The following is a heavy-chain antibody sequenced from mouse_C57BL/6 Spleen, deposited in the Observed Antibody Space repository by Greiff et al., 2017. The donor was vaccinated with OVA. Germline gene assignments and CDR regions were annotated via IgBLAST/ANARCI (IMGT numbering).Heavy chain of an antibody. D-gene: IGHD1-1*01. CDR2: ISSGGSYT. Sequence: EVMLVESGGDLVKPGGSLKLSCAASGFTFSSYGMSWVRQTPDKRLEWVATISSGGSYTYYPDSVKGRFTISRDNAKNTLYLQMSSLKSEDTAMYYCARHAGTTVVEDYAMDYWGQGTSVTGSS. CDR3: ARHAGTTVVEDYAMDY. V-gene: IGHV5-6*01. CDR1: GFTFSSYG. J-gene: IGHJ4*01.